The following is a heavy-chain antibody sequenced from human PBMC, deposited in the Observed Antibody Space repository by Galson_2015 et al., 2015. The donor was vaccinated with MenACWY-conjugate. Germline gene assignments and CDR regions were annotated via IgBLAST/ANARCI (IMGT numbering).Heavy chain of an antibody. J-gene: IGHJ5*02. Sequence: SLILSCAASGFTFSTYWMTWVRQAPGTGLEWVAHIKPDGSEQYYVDSVKGRFTISRDNAKNSLFLQMHSLRVEDTAVYYCARGHLKPDPWGQGTLVTAAS. CDR2: IKPDGSEQ. V-gene: IGHV3-7*01. CDR1: GFTFSTYW. CDR3: ARGHLKPDP.